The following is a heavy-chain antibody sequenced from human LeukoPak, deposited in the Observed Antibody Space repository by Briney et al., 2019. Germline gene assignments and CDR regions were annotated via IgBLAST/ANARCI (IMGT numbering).Heavy chain of an antibody. V-gene: IGHV1-69*04. Sequence: ASVKVSCKASGGTFSSYAISWVRQAPGQGLEWMGRIIPILGIANYAQKFQGRVTITADKSTSTAYMELSSLRSEDTAVYYCAFSSGYYPIYYYYGMDVWGQGTLVTVSS. D-gene: IGHD3-22*01. J-gene: IGHJ6*02. CDR3: AFSSGYYPIYYYYGMDV. CDR1: GGTFSSYA. CDR2: IIPILGIA.